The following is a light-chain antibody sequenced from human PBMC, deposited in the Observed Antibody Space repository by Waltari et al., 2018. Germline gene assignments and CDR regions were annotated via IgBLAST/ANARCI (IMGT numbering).Light chain of an antibody. Sequence: DIVMTQSPDSLAVSLGETTTLNCKSSQTILYSSYNKNYLAWYQVKPGQAPKLLVYGTSTRESGVPDRFSGSGSGTDFSLTISSLQAEDVAVYYCQQYYSTPPYTFGQGTKLEIK. CDR2: GTS. CDR1: QTILYSSYNKNY. J-gene: IGKJ2*01. V-gene: IGKV4-1*01. CDR3: QQYYSTPPYT.